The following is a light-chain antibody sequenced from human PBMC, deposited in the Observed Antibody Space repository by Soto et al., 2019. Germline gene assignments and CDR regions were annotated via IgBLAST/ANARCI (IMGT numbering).Light chain of an antibody. CDR2: EVS. CDR1: SSDVGAHNF. V-gene: IGLV2-14*01. Sequence: QSALAQPASLSGSPGQAITISCSGSSSDVGAHNFVSWYQHHPGKAPKLMIYEVSNRPSGVANRFSGSKSGNTASLTISGLQAEDEAYYYCNSYTSSNTDAFVSGTKVTVL. J-gene: IGLJ1*01. CDR3: NSYTSSNTDA.